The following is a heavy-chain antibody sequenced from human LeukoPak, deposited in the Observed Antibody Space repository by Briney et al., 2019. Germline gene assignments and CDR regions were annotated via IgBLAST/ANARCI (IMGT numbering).Heavy chain of an antibody. V-gene: IGHV3-66*04. CDR2: IYSGGST. D-gene: IGHD1-26*01. Sequence: PGGSLRLSCAASGFTVSSNYMSWVRQAPGKGLEWVSVIYSGGSTYYADSVKGRLTISRDNSKNTLYLQMNSLRAEDTAVYYCARPIAPYYYFDYWGQGTLVTVSS. CDR3: ARPIAPYYYFDY. CDR1: GFTVSSNY. J-gene: IGHJ4*02.